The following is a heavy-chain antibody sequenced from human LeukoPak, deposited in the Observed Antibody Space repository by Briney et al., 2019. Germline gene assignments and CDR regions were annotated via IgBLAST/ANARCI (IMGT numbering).Heavy chain of an antibody. D-gene: IGHD3-10*01. CDR3: ARKRFGDRSYYFDY. V-gene: IGHV1-2*02. CDR1: GYTFTGYY. J-gene: IGHJ4*02. CDR2: INLNSGGT. Sequence: ASVKVSCKASGYTFTGYYMHWVRQAPGQGLEWMGWINLNSGGTNYAQKFQGRATMTRDTSISTAYMELSRLRSDDTAVYYCARKRFGDRSYYFDYWGQGTLVTVSS.